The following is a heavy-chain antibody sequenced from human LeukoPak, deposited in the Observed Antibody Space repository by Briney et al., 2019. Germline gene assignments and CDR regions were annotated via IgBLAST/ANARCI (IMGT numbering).Heavy chain of an antibody. V-gene: IGHV4-34*01. CDR2: INHSGST. Sequence: SETLSLTCAVYGGSFSGYYWWWIRQPPGKGLEWIGEINHSGSTNYNPSLKSRVTISVDKSKKHFPLKLSSVSAADTAVYYCARVRTYYYCSGSFGRGNYFDYWGQGTLVTVSS. CDR1: GGSFSGYY. CDR3: ARVRTYYYCSGSFGRGNYFDY. D-gene: IGHD3-10*01. J-gene: IGHJ4*02.